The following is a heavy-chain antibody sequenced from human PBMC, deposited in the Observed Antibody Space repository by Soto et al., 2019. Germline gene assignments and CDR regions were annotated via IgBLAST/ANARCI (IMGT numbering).Heavy chain of an antibody. CDR2: IWNDGSNE. J-gene: IGHJ4*02. Sequence: SLRLYCKDSGFSFSSYGMHWIRQAPGKGLEWLAIIWNDGSNEYYADSVKGRFTISRDNSKNTLYLQLNNLRAEDTAVYFCARDQTDSGGYSEYWGQGTLVTVSS. D-gene: IGHD3-22*01. CDR1: GFSFSSYG. CDR3: ARDQTDSGGYSEY. V-gene: IGHV3-33*01.